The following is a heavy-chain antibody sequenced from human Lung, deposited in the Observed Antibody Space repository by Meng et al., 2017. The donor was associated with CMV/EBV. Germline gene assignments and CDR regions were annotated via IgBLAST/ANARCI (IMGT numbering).Heavy chain of an antibody. D-gene: IGHD3-3*01. Sequence: SETXSLTCTVSGGSISSSAYYWSWIRQHPGKGLEWIGYIYYSGSTYYNPSLKSRVTISVDTSNTQFSLTLSSVTAADTAVYYCARGPTPTISEGWFDPWGQGTLVTVSS. CDR3: ARGPTPTISEGWFDP. J-gene: IGHJ5*02. CDR2: IYYSGST. V-gene: IGHV4-31*03. CDR1: GGSISSSAYY.